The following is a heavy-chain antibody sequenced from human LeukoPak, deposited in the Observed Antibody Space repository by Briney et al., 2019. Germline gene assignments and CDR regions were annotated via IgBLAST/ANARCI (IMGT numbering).Heavy chain of an antibody. V-gene: IGHV3-23*01. CDR2: IGGSSGST. J-gene: IGHJ4*02. D-gene: IGHD3-22*01. CDR3: ARDNYDTGGYYFD. Sequence: GGSLRLSCAASGFTFSNYWMAWVRQAPGRGLEWVSAIGGSSGSTHYADSVKGRFTISRDDSKNTLYLQMNSLRAEDTAVYYCARDNYDTGGYYFDWGQGTLVTVSS. CDR1: GFTFSNYW.